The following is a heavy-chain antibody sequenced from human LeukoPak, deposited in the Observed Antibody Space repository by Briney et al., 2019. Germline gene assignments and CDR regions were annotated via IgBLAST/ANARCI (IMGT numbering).Heavy chain of an antibody. CDR2: ISSSSSYI. J-gene: IGHJ6*02. D-gene: IGHD3-10*01. CDR3: ARDTPITMVRGVLDYGMDV. V-gene: IGHV3-21*01. Sequence: GGSLRLSCAASGFTFSSYAMSWVRQAPGKGLEWVSSISSSSSYIYYADSVKGRFTISRDNAKNSLYLQMNSLRAEDTAVYYCARDTPITMVRGVLDYGMDVWGQGTTVTVSS. CDR1: GFTFSSYA.